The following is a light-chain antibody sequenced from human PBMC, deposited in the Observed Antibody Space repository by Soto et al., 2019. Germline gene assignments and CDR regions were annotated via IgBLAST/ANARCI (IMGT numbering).Light chain of an antibody. CDR1: QSVSSSY. CDR3: QQYSGSPGFT. J-gene: IGKJ3*01. Sequence: EIVLTQSPGTLSLSPGERATLSCRASQSVSSSYLAWYQQKPGQAPRLLIYGASSRATGIPDRFSGSGSGRDFTLTISSLEPEDFAVYYCQQYSGSPGFTFGPGTKVDIK. V-gene: IGKV3-20*01. CDR2: GAS.